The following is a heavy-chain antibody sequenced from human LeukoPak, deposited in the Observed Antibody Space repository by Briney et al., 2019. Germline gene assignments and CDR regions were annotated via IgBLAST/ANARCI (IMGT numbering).Heavy chain of an antibody. J-gene: IGHJ6*02. CDR1: GYTFTSYY. CDR2: INPSGGST. CDR3: ASGTGGASYGMDV. Sequence: ASVKVSCKASGYTFTSYYMHWVRQAPGQGLEWMGIINPSGGSTSYAQKFQGRVTMTRDTSTSTAYMELRSLRSDDTAVYYCASGTGGASYGMDVWGQGTTVTVSS. V-gene: IGHV1-46*01. D-gene: IGHD1-14*01.